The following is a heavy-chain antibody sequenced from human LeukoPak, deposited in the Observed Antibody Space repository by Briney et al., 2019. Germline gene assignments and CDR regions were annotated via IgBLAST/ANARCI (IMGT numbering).Heavy chain of an antibody. V-gene: IGHV4-30-4*01. CDR3: ARGRYYDSSGLEYFQH. D-gene: IGHD3-22*01. CDR2: NYYSGST. J-gene: IGHJ1*01. CDR1: GGSISSGDYY. Sequence: PSETLSLTCTVSGGSISSGDYYWSWIRQPPGKGLEWIGYNYYSGSTYYNPSLNSRVTISVDTSKNQFSLKLSSVTAADTAVYYCARGRYYDSSGLEYFQHWGQGTLVTVSS.